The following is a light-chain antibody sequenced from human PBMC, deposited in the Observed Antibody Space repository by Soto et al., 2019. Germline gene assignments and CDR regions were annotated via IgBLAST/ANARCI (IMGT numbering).Light chain of an antibody. Sequence: QSALTQPASVSGSPGQSITISCTGTSSDVGGYNYVSWYQQHPGKAPKLMIYDVSNRPSGVSNRFSGSKSGNTASLTISGLQAEDEADYSCSSYTSSSTPLVFGTGTKLTVL. CDR3: SSYTSSSTPLV. J-gene: IGLJ1*01. CDR2: DVS. V-gene: IGLV2-14*01. CDR1: SSDVGGYNY.